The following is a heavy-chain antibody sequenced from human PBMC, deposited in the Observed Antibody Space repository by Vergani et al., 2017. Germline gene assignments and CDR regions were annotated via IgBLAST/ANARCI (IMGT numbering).Heavy chain of an antibody. CDR1: GFTFSSYS. Sequence: EVQLVESGGGLVKPGGSLRLSCAASGFTFSSYSMNWVRQAPGKGLEWVSSISSSSSYIYYADSVKGRFTISRDNAKNSLYLQMNSLRAEDTAVYYCASFSLVPAAPYYCYYGMDVWGQGTTVTVSS. CDR2: ISSSSSYI. D-gene: IGHD2-2*01. J-gene: IGHJ6*02. CDR3: ASFSLVPAAPYYCYYGMDV. V-gene: IGHV3-21*01.